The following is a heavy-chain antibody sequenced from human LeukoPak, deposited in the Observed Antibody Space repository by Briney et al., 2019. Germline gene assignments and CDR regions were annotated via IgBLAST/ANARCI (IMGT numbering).Heavy chain of an antibody. J-gene: IGHJ4*02. Sequence: ASVKVSCKVSGYTLTEFSMHWVRQAPGKGLEWMGGFDPEDGETIYAQKFQGRVTMTEDTSTDTAYMELSSLRSEDTAVYYSALVTGDVLYFDYWGQGTLVTVSS. CDR2: FDPEDGET. D-gene: IGHD7-27*01. V-gene: IGHV1-24*01. CDR3: ALVTGDVLYFDY. CDR1: GYTLTEFS.